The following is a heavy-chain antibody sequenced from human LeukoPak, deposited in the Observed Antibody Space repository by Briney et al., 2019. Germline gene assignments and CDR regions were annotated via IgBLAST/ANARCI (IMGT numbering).Heavy chain of an antibody. CDR2: IESDGSRT. D-gene: IGHD2-21*01. J-gene: IGHJ4*02. CDR1: GFIFITYW. V-gene: IGHV3-74*01. CDR3: ATAPLIALY. Sequence: GGSLRLSCAPPGFIFITYWLHWVRQAPGKGLEWVSRIESDGSRTSYADSVKGRFTLSRDNAKNTLYLQINRLRAADTPLYYTATAPLIALYWRQGSLVSVSS.